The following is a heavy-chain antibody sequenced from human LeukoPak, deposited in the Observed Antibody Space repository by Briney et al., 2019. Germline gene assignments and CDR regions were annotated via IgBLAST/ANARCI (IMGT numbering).Heavy chain of an antibody. J-gene: IGHJ6*03. V-gene: IGHV4-34*01. CDR2: INHSGST. CDR3: ASSRGCSSTSCYRHMDV. Sequence: PLETLSLTCAVYGGSFSGYYWSWIRQPPGKGLEWIGEINHSGSTNYNPSLKSRVTISVDTSKNQFSLKLSSVTAADTAVYYCASSRGCSSTSCYRHMDVWGKGTTVTVSS. CDR1: GGSFSGYY. D-gene: IGHD2-2*01.